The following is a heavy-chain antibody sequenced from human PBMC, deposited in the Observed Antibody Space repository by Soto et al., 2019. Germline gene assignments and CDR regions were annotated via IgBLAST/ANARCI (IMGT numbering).Heavy chain of an antibody. Sequence: EVQLVESGGGLVKPGGSLRLSCAGSGFPFNKAWMSWVRQAPGKGLEWVGRIKSETGGGTIEYAAPVKGRFAISRSDSTNTIDLQMNSLRSEDTAVYFCATGVDVDGTVDYWGQGTLVVVSS. CDR3: ATGVDVDGTVDY. V-gene: IGHV3-15*01. J-gene: IGHJ4*02. CDR1: GFPFNKAW. CDR2: IKSETGGGTI. D-gene: IGHD6-19*01.